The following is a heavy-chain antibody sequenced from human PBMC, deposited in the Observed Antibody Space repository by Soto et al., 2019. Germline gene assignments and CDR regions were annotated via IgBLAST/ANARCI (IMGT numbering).Heavy chain of an antibody. CDR3: ATATYYDYVWGSYRSGPHFDY. V-gene: IGHV1-24*01. CDR1: GYTLTELS. J-gene: IGHJ4*02. CDR2: FDPEDGET. D-gene: IGHD3-16*02. Sequence: ASVKVSCKVSGYTLTELSMHWVRQAPGKGLEWMGGFDPEDGETIYAQKFQGRVTMTEDTSTDTAYMELSSLRPEDTAVYYCATATYYDYVWGSYRSGPHFDYWGQGTLVTVSS.